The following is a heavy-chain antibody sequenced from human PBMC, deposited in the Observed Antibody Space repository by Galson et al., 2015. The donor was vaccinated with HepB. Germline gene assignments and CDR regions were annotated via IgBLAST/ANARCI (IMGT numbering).Heavy chain of an antibody. J-gene: IGHJ6*02. CDR2: ISSNGLTI. D-gene: IGHD6-13*01. Sequence: SLRLSCAASGFSFSNYAIHWVRQAPGKGLEWVSYISSNGLTIYYADSVKGRFTISRDNAKNSVSLQMNSLRAEDTAVYYWAWGNAAAGTVGYYYGMDVWGQGTTVTVSS. CDR1: GFSFSNYA. V-gene: IGHV3-48*03. CDR3: AWGNAAAGTVGYYYGMDV.